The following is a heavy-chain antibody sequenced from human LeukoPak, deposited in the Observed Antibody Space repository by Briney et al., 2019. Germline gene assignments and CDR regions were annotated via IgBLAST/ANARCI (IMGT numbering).Heavy chain of an antibody. V-gene: IGHV4-38-2*02. CDR2: IYHSGST. CDR3: ARHRPDDGQFDY. CDR1: GYSISSGYY. Sequence: KPSETLSLTCTVSGYSISSGYYWGWIRPPPGKGLEWIGSIYHSGSTYYNPSLKSRVTISVDTSKNQFSLKLSSVTAADTAVHYCARHRPDDGQFDYWGQGTLVTVSS. J-gene: IGHJ4*02.